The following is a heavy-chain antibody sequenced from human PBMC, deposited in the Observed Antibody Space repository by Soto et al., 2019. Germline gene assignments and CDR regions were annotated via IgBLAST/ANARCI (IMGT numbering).Heavy chain of an antibody. Sequence: EVHLVASGGGLVQSGVSLRLSCVACGFTFSLVLMYWVRQAPGKGPEWVCRIKSKADGGTIDYAASVKGRFTISRDDSKNTLYLQMNSLKPDDTAMYYCITSRPYWGQGTLVTVSS. D-gene: IGHD6-6*01. V-gene: IGHV3-15*01. CDR2: IKSKADGGTI. CDR3: ITSRPY. J-gene: IGHJ4*02. CDR1: GFTFSLVL.